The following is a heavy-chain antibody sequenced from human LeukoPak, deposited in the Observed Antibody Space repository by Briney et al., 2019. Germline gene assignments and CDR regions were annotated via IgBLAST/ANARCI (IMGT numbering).Heavy chain of an antibody. CDR2: IQYDGSNE. CDR1: RSTFSSYG. V-gene: IGHV3-30*02. CDR3: AKDRCSNGVGCYYYYMDV. D-gene: IGHD2-8*01. Sequence: GGSLRLSCAASRSTFSSYGMHWVRQAPGKGLEWVAYIQYDGSNEQYADSVKGRFSISRDSSKNILYLQMNSLRAEDTAVYYCAKDRCSNGVGCYYYYMDVWGKGTTVTISS. J-gene: IGHJ6*03.